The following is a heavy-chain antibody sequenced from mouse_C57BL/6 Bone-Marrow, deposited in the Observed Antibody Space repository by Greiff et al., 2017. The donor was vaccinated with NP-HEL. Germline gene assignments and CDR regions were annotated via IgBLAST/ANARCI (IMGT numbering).Heavy chain of an antibody. CDR1: GYTFTDYY. V-gene: IGHV1-76*01. J-gene: IGHJ2*01. CDR3: ARTGDFDY. CDR2: IYPGSGNT. Sequence: QVQLQQSGAELVRPGASVKLSCKASGYTFTDYYINWVKQRPGQGLEWIARIYPGSGNTYYNEKFKGKATLTAEKSSSTPYKQLSSLTSEDSAVYFCARTGDFDYWGQGTTLTVSS. D-gene: IGHD4-1*01.